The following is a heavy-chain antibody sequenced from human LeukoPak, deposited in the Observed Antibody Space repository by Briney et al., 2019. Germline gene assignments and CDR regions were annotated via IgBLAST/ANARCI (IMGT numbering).Heavy chain of an antibody. J-gene: IGHJ4*02. V-gene: IGHV3-23*01. D-gene: IGHD3/OR15-3a*01. CDR3: AKLGLGYADY. Sequence: GGSLRHFCAASGFTFSKSAMTWVRQAPGRGLEWVSAIVGDGSTTYYADSVRGRFTISRDNSKNTLYLQVNSLRVEDTAVYYCAKLGLGYADYWGQGTPVSVSS. CDR1: GFTFSKSA. CDR2: IVGDGSTT.